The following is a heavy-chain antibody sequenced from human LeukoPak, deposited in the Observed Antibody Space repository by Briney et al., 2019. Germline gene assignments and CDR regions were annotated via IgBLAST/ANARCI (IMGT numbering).Heavy chain of an antibody. CDR2: ISAYNGNT. Sequence: EASVTVSCTASGYTFTSYGISWVRQAPGQGLEWMGWISAYNGNTNYAQKLQGRVTVTTDTSTSTAYMELRSLRSDDTAVYYCARSYDTRDYYYYGMDVWGQGTTVTVSS. CDR1: GYTFTSYG. D-gene: IGHD3-9*01. J-gene: IGHJ6*02. V-gene: IGHV1-18*01. CDR3: ARSYDTRDYYYYGMDV.